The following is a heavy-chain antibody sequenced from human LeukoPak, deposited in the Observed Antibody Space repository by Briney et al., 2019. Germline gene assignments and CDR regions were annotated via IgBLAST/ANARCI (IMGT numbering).Heavy chain of an antibody. CDR3: AKGTGTGPDAFDI. CDR2: IRYDGSNK. Sequence: GGSLRLSCAASGFTFSSYGMHWVRQAPGKGLEWVAFIRYDGSNKYYADSVKGRLTISRDNSKNTLYLQMNSLRAEDTAVYYCAKGTGTGPDAFDIWGQGTMVTVSS. V-gene: IGHV3-30*02. CDR1: GFTFSSYG. J-gene: IGHJ3*02. D-gene: IGHD1-1*01.